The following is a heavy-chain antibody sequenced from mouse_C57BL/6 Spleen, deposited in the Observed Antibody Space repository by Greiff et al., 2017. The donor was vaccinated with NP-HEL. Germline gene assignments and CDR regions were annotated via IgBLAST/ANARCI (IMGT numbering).Heavy chain of an antibody. D-gene: IGHD2-2*01. J-gene: IGHJ4*01. V-gene: IGHV1-82*01. Sequence: VQLQQSGPELVKPGASVKISCKASGYAFSSSWMNWVKQRPGKGLEWIGRIYPGDGDTNSNGKFKGKATLTADKSSSTAYMQLSSLTSEDSAVYFCAWLPGDYYAMDYWGQGTSVTVSS. CDR1: GYAFSSSW. CDR2: IYPGDGDT. CDR3: AWLPGDYYAMDY.